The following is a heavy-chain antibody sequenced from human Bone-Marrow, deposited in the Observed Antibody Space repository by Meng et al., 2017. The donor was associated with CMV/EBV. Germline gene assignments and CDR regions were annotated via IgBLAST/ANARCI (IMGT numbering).Heavy chain of an antibody. CDR2: IHHSGST. CDR1: AGAISSSGYC. V-gene: IGHV4-30-2*01. D-gene: IGHD4-17*01. J-gene: IGHJ4*02. CDR3: ASLRQRGADY. Sequence: LTCALSAGAISSSGYCGSWIRQPPQNGLGWIGHIHHSGSTYYNPSLKSRVTISVDRSTNQFSLKLSSVTAADPAVYYCASLRQRGADYWGQGTLVTVSS.